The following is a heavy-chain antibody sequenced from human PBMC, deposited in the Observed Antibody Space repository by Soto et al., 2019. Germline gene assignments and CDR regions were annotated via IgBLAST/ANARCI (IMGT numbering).Heavy chain of an antibody. CDR3: ARDVEYGLIAG. Sequence: QVQLVQSGGEVKKPGASVKVSCKASGYTFTSYGISWVRQAPGQGLEWMGWINAYNGNTNYAQKVKGRVTMTTDTPTSTASRGLRSLRLADTAVNYCARDVEYGLIAGWGQGPLVPVPS. CDR2: INAYNGNT. J-gene: IGHJ4*02. D-gene: IGHD4-17*01. CDR1: GYTFTSYG. V-gene: IGHV1-18*01.